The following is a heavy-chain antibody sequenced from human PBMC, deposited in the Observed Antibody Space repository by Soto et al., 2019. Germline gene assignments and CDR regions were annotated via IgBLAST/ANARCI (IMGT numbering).Heavy chain of an antibody. Sequence: SETLSLTCAVSGGSISSGGYSWSWIRQPPGKGLEWIGYIYHSGSTYYNPSLKSRVTISVDRSKNQFSLKLSSVTAADTAVYYCERGSNSGYIDYWGQGTLVTVSS. CDR1: GGSISSGGYS. D-gene: IGHD1-26*01. CDR2: IYHSGST. CDR3: ERGSNSGYIDY. J-gene: IGHJ4*02. V-gene: IGHV4-30-2*01.